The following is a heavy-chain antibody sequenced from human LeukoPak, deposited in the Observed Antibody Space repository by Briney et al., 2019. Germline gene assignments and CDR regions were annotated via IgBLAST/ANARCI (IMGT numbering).Heavy chain of an antibody. CDR2: INHGGST. CDR3: ARHFYGSGSYRAYGMDV. J-gene: IGHJ6*02. CDR1: GDSISSYY. D-gene: IGHD3-10*01. V-gene: IGHV4-59*08. Sequence: SETLSLTCSVSGDSISSYYWSWIRQPPGKGLEWIGEINHGGSTNYNPSLKGRVTISVDTSKNQFSLKVSSVTAADTAVYYCARHFYGSGSYRAYGMDVWGQGTTVTVSS.